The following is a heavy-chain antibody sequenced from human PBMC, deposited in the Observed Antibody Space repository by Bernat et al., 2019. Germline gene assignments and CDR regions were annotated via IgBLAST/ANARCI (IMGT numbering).Heavy chain of an antibody. V-gene: IGHV3-7*01. J-gene: IGHJ4*02. Sequence: EVQLVESGGGLVQPGGSLRLSCAASGFMFRDYWMSWVRQTPGKGLEWLANIKQDGSEKKYVDSVKGRFTVSRDNAKNSLYLQMDSLRVEDTAMYYCARDFASATMGYWGQGTLVTVSS. CDR1: GFMFRDYW. CDR3: ARDFASATMGY. D-gene: IGHD6-25*01. CDR2: IKQDGSEK.